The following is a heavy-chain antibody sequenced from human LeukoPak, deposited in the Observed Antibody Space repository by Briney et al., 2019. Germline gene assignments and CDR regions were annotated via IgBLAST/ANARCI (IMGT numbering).Heavy chain of an antibody. CDR3: ARAVGDSGYGRYFDY. V-gene: IGHV4-59*07. Sequence: SDTLSLTCTVSGGSISTYYWSWIRQPPGKGLEWIGNVYNTGSTNYNPSLESRVTISVDTSKNHFSLRLSSVTAADTAVYYCARAVGDSGYGRYFDYWGQGTLVTVSS. CDR2: VYNTGST. D-gene: IGHD5-12*01. J-gene: IGHJ4*02. CDR1: GGSISTYY.